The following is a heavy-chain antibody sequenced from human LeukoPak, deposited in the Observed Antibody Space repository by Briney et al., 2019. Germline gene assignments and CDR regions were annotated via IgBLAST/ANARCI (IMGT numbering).Heavy chain of an antibody. CDR3: AKAPKWEPKREF. V-gene: IGHV3-23*01. Sequence: PGASLRLSCAASGFTFSSYAMSWVRQAPGKRLEWVSAISGSGGSTYYADSVKGRFTISRDNSKNTLYLQMNSLRAEDTAVYYCAKAPKWEPKREFWGQGTLVTVSS. CDR2: ISGSGGST. CDR1: GFTFSSYA. D-gene: IGHD1-26*01. J-gene: IGHJ4*02.